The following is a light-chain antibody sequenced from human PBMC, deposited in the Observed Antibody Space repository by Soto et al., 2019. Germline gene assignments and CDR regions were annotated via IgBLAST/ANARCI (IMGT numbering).Light chain of an antibody. CDR2: GTS. J-gene: IGKJ2*03. Sequence: EIVLTQSPGTVSLSPGERATLSCRASQSVSSSYLAWYQQKPGRAPKLLVHGTSKLESGVPLRFSGGGSGTDFTLNISSMQPEDFATYYCQQTYSVPHSFGQGTKLEIK. V-gene: IGKV3-20*01. CDR1: QSVSSSY. CDR3: QQTYSVPHS.